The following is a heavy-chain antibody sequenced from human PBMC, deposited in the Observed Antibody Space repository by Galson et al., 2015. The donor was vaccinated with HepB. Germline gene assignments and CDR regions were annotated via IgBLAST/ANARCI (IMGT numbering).Heavy chain of an antibody. Sequence: SLRLSCAASGFTFSSYAMSWVRQAPGKGLEWVSAISGSGGSTYYADSVKGRFTISRDNSKNTLYLQMNSLRAEDTAVYYCAKDMLHYDFWSGYSTLPFYFDYWGQGTLVTVSS. CDR2: ISGSGGST. D-gene: IGHD3-3*01. CDR1: GFTFSSYA. J-gene: IGHJ4*02. V-gene: IGHV3-23*01. CDR3: AKDMLHYDFWSGYSTLPFYFDY.